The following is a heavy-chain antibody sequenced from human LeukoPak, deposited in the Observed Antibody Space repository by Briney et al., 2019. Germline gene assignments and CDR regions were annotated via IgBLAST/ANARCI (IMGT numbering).Heavy chain of an antibody. CDR1: GGTFSSYA. CDR2: IIPIFGTA. V-gene: IGHV1-69*13. CDR3: ARAEVQLWFFDY. J-gene: IGHJ4*02. Sequence: ASVKVSCKASGGTFSSYAISWVRQAPGQGLEWMGGIIPIFGTANYAQKFQGRVTITADESTSTAYMELSSLRSEDTAVYYCARAEVQLWFFDYWGQGTLVTVSS. D-gene: IGHD5-18*01.